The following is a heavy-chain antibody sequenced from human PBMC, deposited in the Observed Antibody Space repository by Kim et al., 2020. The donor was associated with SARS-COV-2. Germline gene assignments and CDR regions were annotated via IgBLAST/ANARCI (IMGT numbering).Heavy chain of an antibody. V-gene: IGHV4-34*01. CDR3: ARANPSRIGSVEVRMPMDV. Sequence: SETLSLTCAVYGGSFSGYYWSWIRQPPGKGLEWIGEINHSGSTNYNPSLKSRVTISVDTSKNQFSLKLSSVTAADTAVYYCARANPSRIGSVEVRMPMDVWGQGTTVTVSS. CDR1: GGSFSGYY. D-gene: IGHD2-2*01. CDR2: INHSGST. J-gene: IGHJ6*02.